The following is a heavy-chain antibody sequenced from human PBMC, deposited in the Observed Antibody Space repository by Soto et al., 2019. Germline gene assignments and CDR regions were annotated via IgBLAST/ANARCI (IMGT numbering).Heavy chain of an antibody. V-gene: IGHV4-4*02. Sequence: QVQLQESGPGLVKPSGTLSLTCTVSSGSIKTDVWWSWLRRPPGKGLEWIGEIYQNGHTNYNPSHKSRVTMSVDKSKNQFALMLTSVTAADTAMYYCARDAAVAGETDRFDYWGQGSLVTVSS. CDR3: ARDAAVAGETDRFDY. CDR1: SGSIKTDVW. CDR2: IYQNGHT. J-gene: IGHJ4*02. D-gene: IGHD6-19*01.